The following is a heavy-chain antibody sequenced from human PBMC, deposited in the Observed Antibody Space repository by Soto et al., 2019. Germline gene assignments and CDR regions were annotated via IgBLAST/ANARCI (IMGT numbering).Heavy chain of an antibody. CDR1: GVTFGNQT. V-gene: IGHV3-21*02. Sequence: EVQLVESGGGLVKPGGSLRLSCVASGVTFGNQTMTWVRQAPGKGLEWVASISSKSAYLHYADSVRGRFTISRDNATNSLFLQMNSLRAEDTALYYCAGRIAAGGGMDVWGQGTTVSVSS. J-gene: IGHJ6*02. CDR2: ISSKSAYL. CDR3: AGRIAAGGGMDV. D-gene: IGHD6-13*01.